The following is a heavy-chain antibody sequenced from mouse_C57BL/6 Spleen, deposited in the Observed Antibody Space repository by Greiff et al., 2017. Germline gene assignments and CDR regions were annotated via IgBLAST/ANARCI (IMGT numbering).Heavy chain of an antibody. CDR1: GYTFTDYY. Sequence: EVQLQESGPVLVKPGASVKMSCKASGYTFTDYYMNWVKQSHGKSLEWIGVLNPYNGGTSYNQKFKGKATLTVDKSSSTAYMELNSLTSEDSAVYYCARVRGAMDYWGQGTSVTVSS. V-gene: IGHV1-19*01. CDR2: LNPYNGGT. CDR3: ARVRGAMDY. J-gene: IGHJ4*01.